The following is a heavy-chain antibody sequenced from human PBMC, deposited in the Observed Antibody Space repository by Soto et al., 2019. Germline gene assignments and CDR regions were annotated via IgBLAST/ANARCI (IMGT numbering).Heavy chain of an antibody. V-gene: IGHV3-66*01. CDR1: GFTVSSNY. Sequence: GGSLRLSCAASGFTVSSNYMSWVRQAPGKGLEWVSVIYSGGSTYYADSVKGRFTISRDNSKNTLYLQMNSLRAEDTAVYYCALGYCGGDCYFLGLLDYWGQGTLVTVSS. CDR2: IYSGGST. CDR3: ALGYCGGDCYFLGLLDY. D-gene: IGHD2-21*01. J-gene: IGHJ4*02.